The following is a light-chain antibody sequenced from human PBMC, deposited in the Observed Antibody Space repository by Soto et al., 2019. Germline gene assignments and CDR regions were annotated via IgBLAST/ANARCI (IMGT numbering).Light chain of an antibody. CDR3: QQRHMWPIT. CDR2: DAY. V-gene: IGKV3-11*01. Sequence: VLKQSPVTLSFSPGERATLCWGASQSFRGLLAGYQQKPGQAPRLLIYDAYNRATGIPPRFSGSGSGTDFTLTISSLEPEGSAVYYGQQRHMWPITFGQGTRLEI. CDR1: QSFRGL. J-gene: IGKJ5*01.